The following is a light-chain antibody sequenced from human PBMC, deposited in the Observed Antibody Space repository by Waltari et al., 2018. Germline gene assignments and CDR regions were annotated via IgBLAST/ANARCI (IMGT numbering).Light chain of an antibody. CDR1: QSVSSN. J-gene: IGKJ1*01. V-gene: IGKV3-11*01. CDR3: QQRSNWPTWT. CDR2: DAS. Sequence: EIVLTQSPATLSLSPGERATLSCRASQSVSSNLAWYQQKPGQAPRLLIYDASNRATGIPARFSGSGSGTDFTLTISSLEPEDFAVYYCQQRSNWPTWTFGQGTKVEIK.